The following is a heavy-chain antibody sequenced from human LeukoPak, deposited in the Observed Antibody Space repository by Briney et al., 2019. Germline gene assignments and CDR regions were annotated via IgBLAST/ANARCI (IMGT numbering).Heavy chain of an antibody. CDR3: ARDVGIAAAGSYYYYGMDV. CDR1: GFTFSSYD. D-gene: IGHD6-13*01. V-gene: IGHV3-13*01. Sequence: PGGSLRLSGAASGFTFSSYDMHWVRHATGKGLEWVSAIGTAGDTYYPGSVKGRFTISRENAKNSLYLQMNSLRAEDTAVYYCARDVGIAAAGSYYYYGMDVWGQGTTVTVSS. J-gene: IGHJ6*02. CDR2: IGTAGDT.